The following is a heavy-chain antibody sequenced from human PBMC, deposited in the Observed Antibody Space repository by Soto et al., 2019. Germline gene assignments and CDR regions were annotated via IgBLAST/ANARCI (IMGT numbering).Heavy chain of an antibody. D-gene: IGHD4-17*01. CDR2: MNPNSGNT. V-gene: IGHV1-8*01. CDR1: GYTFTSYD. Sequence: VASVKVSCKASGYTFTSYDINWVRQATGQGLEWMGWMNPNSGNTGYAQKFQGRVTMTRNTSISTAYMELSSLRSEDTAVYYCARGGDYVYYYYYMDVWGKGTTVTVSS. CDR3: ARGGDYVYYYYYMDV. J-gene: IGHJ6*03.